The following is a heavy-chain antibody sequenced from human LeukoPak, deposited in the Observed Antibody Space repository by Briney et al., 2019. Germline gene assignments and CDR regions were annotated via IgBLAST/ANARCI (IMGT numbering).Heavy chain of an antibody. J-gene: IGHJ4*02. D-gene: IGHD2-2*01. CDR1: GGSISSYY. Sequence: SSETLSLTCTVSGGSISSYYWSWIRQPPGKGLEWLGYIYYSGSTNYNPSLKSRVTISVDTSKNQFSLKLSSVTAADTAVYYCERDHTRDYFDYWGQGTLVTVSS. V-gene: IGHV4-59*12. CDR2: IYYSGST. CDR3: ERDHTRDYFDY.